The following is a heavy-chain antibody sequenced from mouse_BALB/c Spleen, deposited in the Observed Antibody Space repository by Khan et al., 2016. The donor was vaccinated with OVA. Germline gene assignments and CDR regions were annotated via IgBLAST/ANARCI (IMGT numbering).Heavy chain of an antibody. CDR2: IWSDGST. CDR3: ARQPYYHYYVMDY. CDR1: GFSLTSYG. D-gene: IGHD2-10*01. Sequence: VQLQESGPGLVAPSQSLSITCTISGFSLTSYGVHWLRQPPGKGLEWLVVIWSDGSTAYNSALKSRLSISKDNSKSQVFLKMNSLQTDDTAMYYCARQPYYHYYVMDYWGQGTSVTVSS. V-gene: IGHV2-6-1*01. J-gene: IGHJ4*01.